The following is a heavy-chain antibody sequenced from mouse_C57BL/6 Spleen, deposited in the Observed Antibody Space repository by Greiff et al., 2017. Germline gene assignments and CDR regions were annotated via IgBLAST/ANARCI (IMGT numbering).Heavy chain of an antibody. D-gene: IGHD2-12*01. CDR1: GYTFTSYW. CDR2: IDPSDSYT. J-gene: IGHJ2*01. V-gene: IGHV1-69*01. CDR3: ARLRPYYGDY. Sequence: QVQLKQPGAELVMPGASVKLSCKASGYTFTSYWMHWVKQRPGHGLEWIGEIDPSDSYTNYNQKFKGKSTLTVDKSSSTAYMQLSSLTSEDSAVYYCARLRPYYGDYWGQGTTLPVSS.